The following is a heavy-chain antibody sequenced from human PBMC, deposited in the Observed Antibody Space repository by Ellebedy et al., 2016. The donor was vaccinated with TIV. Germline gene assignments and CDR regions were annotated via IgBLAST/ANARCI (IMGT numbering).Heavy chain of an antibody. CDR2: INPNSGGT. V-gene: IGHV1-2*04. D-gene: IGHD2-15*01. CDR3: ATKGSGNYYYGMDV. J-gene: IGHJ6*02. Sequence: ASVKVSCXASGYTFTGYYMHWVRQAPGQGLEWMGWINPNSGGTNYAQKFQGWVTMTRDTSISTAYMELSRLRSDDTAVYYCATKGSGNYYYGMDVWGQGTTVTVSS. CDR1: GYTFTGYY.